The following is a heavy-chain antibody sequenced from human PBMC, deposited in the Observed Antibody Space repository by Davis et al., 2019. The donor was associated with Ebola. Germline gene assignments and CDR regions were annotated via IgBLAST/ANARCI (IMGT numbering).Heavy chain of an antibody. J-gene: IGHJ4*02. CDR1: GFTFSSYW. CDR3: TRDFDWDGGY. V-gene: IGHV3-74*01. D-gene: IGHD3-16*01. Sequence: PGGSLRLSCVASGFTFSSYWMHWVRQAPGKGLVWVSRIYRDAATITYADSVKGRFTISRDNARNTLYLQMNSLRAEDTAVYYCTRDFDWDGGYWGQGTLVTVSS. CDR2: IYRDAATI.